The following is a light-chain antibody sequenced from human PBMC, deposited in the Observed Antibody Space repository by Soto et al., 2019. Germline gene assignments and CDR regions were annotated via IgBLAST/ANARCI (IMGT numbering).Light chain of an antibody. J-gene: IGLJ1*01. V-gene: IGLV2-14*01. CDR1: SSDVGSYNF. CDR2: KVY. CDR3: SAYTVSRTYD. Sequence: QSSLTQPASVSGSPGQSITISCTGTSSDVGSYNFVSWHQQHPGEAPKLMIYKVYDRRGGISYRCSGSKTGNTSSLGISGLQGEDEADYYGSAYTVSRTYDIGSETKVTVL.